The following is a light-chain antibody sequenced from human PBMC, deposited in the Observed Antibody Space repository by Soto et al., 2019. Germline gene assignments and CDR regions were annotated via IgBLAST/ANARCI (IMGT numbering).Light chain of an antibody. V-gene: IGLV2-8*01. CDR1: SSDFGGYNY. CDR3: SSYAGSNKLGV. J-gene: IGLJ1*01. CDR2: EVS. Sequence: QSVLTQPPSASGSPGQSVTISCTGTSSDFGGYNYVSWYQQHPGKAPKLMIYEVSKRPSGVPDRSSGSKSGNTASLTVSGLQAEDEADYYCSSYAGSNKLGVFGTGTKVTVL.